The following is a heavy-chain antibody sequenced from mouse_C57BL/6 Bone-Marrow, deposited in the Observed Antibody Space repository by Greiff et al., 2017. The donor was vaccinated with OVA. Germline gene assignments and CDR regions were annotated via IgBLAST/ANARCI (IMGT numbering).Heavy chain of an antibody. CDR2: IYPRSGNT. CDR3: ARGGDLLVYFDY. J-gene: IGHJ2*01. Sequence: QVQLKQSGAELARPGASVKLSCKASGYTFTSYGISWVKQRTGQGLEWIGEIYPRSGNTYYNEKFKGKATLTADKSSSTAYMELRSLTSEDSAVYFCARGGDLLVYFDYWGQGTTLTVSS. V-gene: IGHV1-81*01. CDR1: GYTFTSYG. D-gene: IGHD2-10*01.